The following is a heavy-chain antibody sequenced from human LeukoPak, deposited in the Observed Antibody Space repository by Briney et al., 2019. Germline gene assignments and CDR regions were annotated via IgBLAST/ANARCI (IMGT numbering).Heavy chain of an antibody. J-gene: IGHJ4*02. CDR3: VKDRESAYYDSSGYFDY. D-gene: IGHD3-22*01. CDR2: ISYDGSKK. V-gene: IGHV3-30*18. CDR1: GFTFSTYG. Sequence: GGSLRLSCAASGFTFSTYGMHWVRQAPGKGLEWVAVISYDGSKKYYADSVKGRFTISRDNSKNTLYLQMNSLRAEDTALYYCVKDRESAYYDSSGYFDYWGQGTLVTVSS.